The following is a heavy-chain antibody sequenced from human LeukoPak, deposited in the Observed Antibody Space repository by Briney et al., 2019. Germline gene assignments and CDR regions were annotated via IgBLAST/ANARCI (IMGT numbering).Heavy chain of an antibody. CDR3: ARHRHRVGAFRGYFDS. CDR2: IYTSGST. Sequence: PSETLSLTCAVSGGSIRSDYWSWIRQPPGKGLEWIGHIYTSGSTNYNPSLKSRVTISAETSKNQLSLKLSSVTAADTAVYYCARHRHRVGAFRGYFDSWGQGTLVTVSS. V-gene: IGHV4-4*09. D-gene: IGHD1-26*01. J-gene: IGHJ4*02. CDR1: GGSIRSDY.